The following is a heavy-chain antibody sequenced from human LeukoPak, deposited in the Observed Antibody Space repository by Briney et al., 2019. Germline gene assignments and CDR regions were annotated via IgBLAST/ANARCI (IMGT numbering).Heavy chain of an antibody. J-gene: IGHJ4*02. D-gene: IGHD6-13*01. CDR3: ARAGGSSWADY. Sequence: GGSLRLSCAASGFTFSSYSMNWVRQAPGKGLEWVSYISSSSSTIYYADSVKGRFTISRDNAKNSVYLQMNSLRVEDTAVYYCARAGGSSWADYWGQGTLVTVSS. V-gene: IGHV3-48*04. CDR2: ISSSSSTI. CDR1: GFTFSSYS.